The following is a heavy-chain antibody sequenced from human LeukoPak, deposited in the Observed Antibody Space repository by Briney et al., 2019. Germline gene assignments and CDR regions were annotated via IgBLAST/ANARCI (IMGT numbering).Heavy chain of an antibody. CDR3: ARRPLSRSSGWYYFDY. Sequence: ASVKVSCKASGYTFTSYGISWVRQAPGQGLEWMGWISAYNGNTNYAQKLQGRVTMTTDTSTSTAYMELRSLRTEDTALYYCARRPLSRSSGWYYFDYWGQGTLVTVSS. V-gene: IGHV1-18*01. CDR2: ISAYNGNT. D-gene: IGHD6-19*01. CDR1: GYTFTSYG. J-gene: IGHJ4*02.